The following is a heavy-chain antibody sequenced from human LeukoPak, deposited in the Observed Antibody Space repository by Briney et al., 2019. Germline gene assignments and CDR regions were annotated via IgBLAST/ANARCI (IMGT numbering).Heavy chain of an antibody. CDR3: ARASQSGDFDY. CDR1: GFTFSDYY. CDR2: ISSSGSTI. J-gene: IGHJ4*02. Sequence: GGSLRLSCAASGFTFSDYYMSWIRQAPGKGLEWVSYISSSGSTIYYADSVKGRFTISRDNAKNSLYLQINSLRAEDTAVYYCARASQSGDFDYWGQGTLVTVSS. D-gene: IGHD4-17*01. V-gene: IGHV3-11*01.